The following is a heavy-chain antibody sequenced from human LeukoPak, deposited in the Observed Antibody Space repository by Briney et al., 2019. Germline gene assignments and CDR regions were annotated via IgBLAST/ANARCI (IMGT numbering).Heavy chain of an antibody. V-gene: IGHV4-34*01. Sequence: SETLSLTCAVYGGSFGGYYWSWIRQPPGKGLEWIGEINHSGSTNYNPSLKSRVTISVDTSKNQFSLKLSSVTAADTAVYYCARARSSSKTYYYYYYYMDVWGKGTTVTVSS. D-gene: IGHD6-6*01. CDR2: INHSGST. CDR3: ARARSSSKTYYYYYYYMDV. CDR1: GGSFGGYY. J-gene: IGHJ6*03.